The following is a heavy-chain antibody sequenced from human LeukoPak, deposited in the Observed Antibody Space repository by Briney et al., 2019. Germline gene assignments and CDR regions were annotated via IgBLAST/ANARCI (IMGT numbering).Heavy chain of an antibody. CDR3: AKSGVVVPAATTLDY. V-gene: IGHV3-23*01. Sequence: PGGSLRLSCAASGFTFSSYAMSWVRQAPGKGLEWVSAISGSGGSTYYADSVKGRFTISRDNSKNTLYLQMNSLRAEDTAVYYCAKSGVVVPAATTLDYWGQGTLVTVSS. CDR1: GFTFSSYA. J-gene: IGHJ4*02. D-gene: IGHD2-2*01. CDR2: ISGSGGST.